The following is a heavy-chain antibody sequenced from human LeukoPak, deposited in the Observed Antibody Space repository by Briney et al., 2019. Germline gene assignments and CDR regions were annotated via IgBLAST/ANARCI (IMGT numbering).Heavy chain of an antibody. CDR1: GFTFSSYE. Sequence: GGSLRLSCAASGFTFSSYEMNWVRQAPGKGLEWVSAISGSGGSTYYADSVKGRFTISRDNSKNTLYLQMNSLRAEDTAVYYCAKVARYSSGWLDYWGQGTLVTVSS. CDR2: ISGSGGST. D-gene: IGHD6-19*01. CDR3: AKVARYSSGWLDY. V-gene: IGHV3-23*01. J-gene: IGHJ4*02.